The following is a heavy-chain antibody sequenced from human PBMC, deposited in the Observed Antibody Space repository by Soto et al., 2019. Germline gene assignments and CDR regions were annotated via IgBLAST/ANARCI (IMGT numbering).Heavy chain of an antibody. CDR3: AKDMASSGSLENDYYYYGMDV. CDR1: GFTFDDYT. CDR2: ISWDGGST. V-gene: IGHV3-43*01. Sequence: GGSLRLSCAASGFTFDDYTMHWVRQAPGKGLEWVSLISWDGGSTYYADSVKGRFTISRDNSKNSLYLQMNSLRTEDTALYYCAKDMASSGSLENDYYYYGMDVWGQGTTVTVSS. J-gene: IGHJ6*02. D-gene: IGHD6-25*01.